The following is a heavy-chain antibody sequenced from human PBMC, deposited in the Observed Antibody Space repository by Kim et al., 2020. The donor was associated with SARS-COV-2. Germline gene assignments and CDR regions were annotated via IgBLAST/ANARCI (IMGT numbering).Heavy chain of an antibody. CDR3: AKYSRGTDLY. J-gene: IGHJ4*02. V-gene: IGHV3-7*03. CDR2: IKEDGSQK. CDR1: GFTFRIYW. D-gene: IGHD2-15*01. Sequence: GGSLRLSCAASGFTFRIYWMSWVRQVPGKGLEWVANIKEDGSQKYYVDSVKGRFTISRDNAKNSLSLQMNSLRAEDTAVYYCAKYSRGTDLYWGQGTLVTVSS.